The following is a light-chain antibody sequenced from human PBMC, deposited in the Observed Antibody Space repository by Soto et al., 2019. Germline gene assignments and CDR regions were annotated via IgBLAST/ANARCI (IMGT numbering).Light chain of an antibody. CDR1: QSVSSSY. V-gene: IGKV3-20*01. J-gene: IGKJ3*01. CDR2: GAS. Sequence: IVLTQSPGTLSLSPGERATLSCRASQSVSSSYFAWYQQRPGQAPRLLIYGASSRATGIPDRFSGSGSGTDFTLTISRLEPEDFAVYYCQQYGIPPRLTFGPGTKVDIK. CDR3: QQYGIPPRLT.